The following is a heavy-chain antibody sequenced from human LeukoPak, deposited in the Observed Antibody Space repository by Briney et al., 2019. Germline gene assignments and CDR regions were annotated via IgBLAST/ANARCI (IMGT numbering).Heavy chain of an antibody. D-gene: IGHD3-3*01. CDR2: INPNSGGT. Sequence: ASVKVSCKASGYTFTSYGISWVRQAPGQGLEWMGWINPNSGGTSYAQKFQGKVTMTRDTSISTAYMELSRLRSDDTAVYYCARVTSVFWSGYYHYFDYWGQGTLVTVSS. V-gene: IGHV1-2*02. CDR1: GYTFTSYG. CDR3: ARVTSVFWSGYYHYFDY. J-gene: IGHJ4*02.